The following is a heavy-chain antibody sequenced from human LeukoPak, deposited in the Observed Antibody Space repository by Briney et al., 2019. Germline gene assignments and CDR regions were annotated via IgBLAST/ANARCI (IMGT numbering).Heavy chain of an antibody. CDR3: ASSKAAEYSSSSTFDY. D-gene: IGHD6-6*01. J-gene: IGHJ4*02. V-gene: IGHV4-31*11. CDR1: GGSFSGYY. CDR2: IYYSGST. Sequence: PSETLSLTCAVYGGSFSGYYWSWIRQHPGKGLEWIGYIYYSGSTYYNPSLKSRVTISVDTSKNQFSLKLSSVTAADTAVYYCASSKAAEYSSSSTFDYWGQGTLVTVSS.